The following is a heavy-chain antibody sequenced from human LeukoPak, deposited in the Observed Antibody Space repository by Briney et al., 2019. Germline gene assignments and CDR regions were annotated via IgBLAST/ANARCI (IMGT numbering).Heavy chain of an antibody. CDR3: ASCTYYDILTGYPWPIDY. J-gene: IGHJ4*02. CDR1: GFTFSSYW. D-gene: IGHD3-9*01. V-gene: IGHV3-7*01. Sequence: GGSLRLSCAASGFTFSSYWMSWVRQAPGKGLEWVANIKQDGSEKYYVDSVKGRFTISRDNSKNTLYLQMNSLRAEDTAVYYCASCTYYDILTGYPWPIDYWGQGTLVTVSS. CDR2: IKQDGSEK.